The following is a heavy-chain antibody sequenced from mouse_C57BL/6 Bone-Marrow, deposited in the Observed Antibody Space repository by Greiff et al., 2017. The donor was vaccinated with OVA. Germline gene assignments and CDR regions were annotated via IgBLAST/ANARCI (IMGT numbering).Heavy chain of an antibody. J-gene: IGHJ2*01. Sequence: EVQRVESGGGLVQPGESLKLSCESNEYEFPSHDMSWVRKTPEKRLELVAAINRDGGSTYYPDTMERRFIISRDNTKKTLYLQMSSLRSEDTALYDCARHGPGAAQATDYWGQGTTLTVSS. CDR2: INRDGGST. CDR3: ARHGPGAAQATDY. D-gene: IGHD3-2*02. CDR1: EYEFPSHD. V-gene: IGHV5-2*01.